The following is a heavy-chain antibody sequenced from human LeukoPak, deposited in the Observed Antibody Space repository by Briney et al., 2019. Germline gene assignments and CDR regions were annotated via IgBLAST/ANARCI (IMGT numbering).Heavy chain of an antibody. V-gene: IGHV3-21*01. Sequence: GGSPRLSCAASGFTFSSYSMNWVRQAPGKGLEWVSSISSSSSYIYYADSVKGRFTISRDNAKNSLYLQMNSLRAEDTAVYYCARDARKPSSGRDYWGQGTLVTVSS. CDR2: ISSSSSYI. D-gene: IGHD6-19*01. CDR3: ARDARKPSSGRDY. J-gene: IGHJ4*02. CDR1: GFTFSSYS.